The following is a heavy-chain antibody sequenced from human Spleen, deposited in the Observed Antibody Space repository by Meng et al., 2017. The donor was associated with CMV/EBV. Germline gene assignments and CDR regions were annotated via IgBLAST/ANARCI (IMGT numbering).Heavy chain of an antibody. V-gene: IGHV5-51*01. CDR2: IYPGDSDT. D-gene: IGHD6-19*01. CDR3: ARLVRISSGIAVAGPNPHFDY. Sequence: SFWIGWVRQMPGKGLEWMGIIYPGDSDTRYSPSFQGQVTISADKSISTAYLQWRSLKASDTAIYYCARLVRISSGIAVAGPNPHFDYWGQGTLVTVSS. CDR1: SFW. J-gene: IGHJ4*02.